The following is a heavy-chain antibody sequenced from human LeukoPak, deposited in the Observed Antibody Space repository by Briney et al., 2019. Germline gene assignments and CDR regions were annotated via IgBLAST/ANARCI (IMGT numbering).Heavy chain of an antibody. Sequence: PSETLSLTCAVYGGSFSGYYWSWIRQPPGKGLEWIGSIYYSGSTYYNPSLKSRVTISVDTSKNQFSLKLSSVTAADTAVYYCARFWGTAAMFDYWGQGTLVTVSS. D-gene: IGHD2-2*01. CDR2: IYYSGST. V-gene: IGHV4-34*01. CDR3: ARFWGTAAMFDY. CDR1: GGSFSGYY. J-gene: IGHJ4*02.